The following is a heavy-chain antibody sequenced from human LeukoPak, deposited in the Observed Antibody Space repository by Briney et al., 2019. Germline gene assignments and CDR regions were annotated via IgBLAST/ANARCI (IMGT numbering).Heavy chain of an antibody. J-gene: IGHJ6*03. D-gene: IGHD2-2*01. V-gene: IGHV1-3*01. CDR3: ARVHCSSTSCGTPHLYYYYYMDV. CDR2: INAGNGNT. Sequence: GASVKVSCKASGYAFTGYYMHWVRQAPGQRLEWMGWINAGNGNTKYSQKFQGRVTMTTDTSTSTAYMELRSLRSDDTAVYYCARVHCSSTSCGTPHLYYYYYMDVWGKGTTVTVSS. CDR1: GYAFTGYY.